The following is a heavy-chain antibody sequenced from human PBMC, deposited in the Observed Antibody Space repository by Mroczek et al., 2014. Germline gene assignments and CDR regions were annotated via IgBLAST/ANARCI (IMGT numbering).Heavy chain of an antibody. CDR2: ISYDGSNK. D-gene: IGHD6-13*01. V-gene: IGHV3-30*18. Sequence: ESGGGVVQPGRSLRLSCAASGFTFSSYGMHWVRQAPGKGLEWVAVISYDGSNKYYADSVKGRFTISRDNSKNTLYLQMNSLRAEDTAVYYCAKDRGEGAAAGIPTWIDYWGQGTLVTVSS. J-gene: IGHJ4*02. CDR3: AKDRGEGAAAGIPTWIDY. CDR1: GFTFSSYG.